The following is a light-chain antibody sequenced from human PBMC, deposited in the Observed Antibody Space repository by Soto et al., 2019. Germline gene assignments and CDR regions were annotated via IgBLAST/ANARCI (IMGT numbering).Light chain of an antibody. CDR2: DAS. CDR3: QQYNSY. CDR1: RPVVRQY. Sequence: EIVLTQSPDALSLSPGERVSLSCRASRPVVRQYIAWYHQKPGQAPRLLIYDASNRATGIPARFSGSGSGTDFTLTISSLEPEDFAVYYCQQYNSYFGPGTKVDIK. J-gene: IGKJ3*01. V-gene: IGKV3-11*01.